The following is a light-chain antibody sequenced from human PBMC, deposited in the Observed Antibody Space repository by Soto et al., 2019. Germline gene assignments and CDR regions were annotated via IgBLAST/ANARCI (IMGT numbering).Light chain of an antibody. CDR2: TAS. J-gene: IGKJ1*01. CDR3: LQHHTYPRT. CDR1: QGISNV. Sequence: DIQMTQSPSSLSASVGDRVTITCRASQGISNVLGWYQQKPGNAPKPLIHTASSLQTGVPSRFSGSGSGTEFTLTINSLQPEDSATYYCLQHHTYPRTFGQGTKVQIK. V-gene: IGKV1-17*01.